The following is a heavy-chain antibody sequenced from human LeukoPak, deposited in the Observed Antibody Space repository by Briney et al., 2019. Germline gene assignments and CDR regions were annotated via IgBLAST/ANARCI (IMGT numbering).Heavy chain of an antibody. CDR2: IIPIFGTA. Sequence: SCKASGGTFSSYAISWVRQAPGQGLEWMGGIIPIFGTANYAQKFQGRVTITADKSTSTAYMELSSLRSEDTAVYYCARVRVNKASIAAAGRSWFDPWGQGTLVTVSS. V-gene: IGHV1-69*06. D-gene: IGHD6-13*01. CDR3: ARVRVNKASIAAAGRSWFDP. CDR1: GGTFSSYA. J-gene: IGHJ5*02.